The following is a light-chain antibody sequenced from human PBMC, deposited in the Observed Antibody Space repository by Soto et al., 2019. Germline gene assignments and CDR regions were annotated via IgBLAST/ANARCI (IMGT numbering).Light chain of an antibody. CDR3: QQYSSGPLT. CDR1: QGISSY. Sequence: DIQMTQSPSSLSASVGDRVTITCRASQGISSYLAWYQQKPGKVPKLLIYAASTLQSGVPSRFSGSGSGTDFTLTISSLQPEDVATYYCQQYSSGPLTFGEGTQVEIK. J-gene: IGKJ4*01. CDR2: AAS. V-gene: IGKV1-27*01.